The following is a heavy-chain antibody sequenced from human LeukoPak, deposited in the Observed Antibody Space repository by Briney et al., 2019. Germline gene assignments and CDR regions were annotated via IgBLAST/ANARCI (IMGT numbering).Heavy chain of an antibody. J-gene: IGHJ1*01. CDR1: GGSIRSSSYY. CDR2: IYYSGST. V-gene: IGHV4-61*05. CDR3: ARHEVPYGGHSYSGHFHH. D-gene: IGHD4-23*01. Sequence: PSETLSLTCAVSGGSIRSSSYYWGWIRQPPGKGLEWIGYIYYSGSTNYNPSLKSRVTISVDTSKNQFSLEMSSVTAADTAVYYCARHEVPYGGHSYSGHFHHWGQGTLVTVSS.